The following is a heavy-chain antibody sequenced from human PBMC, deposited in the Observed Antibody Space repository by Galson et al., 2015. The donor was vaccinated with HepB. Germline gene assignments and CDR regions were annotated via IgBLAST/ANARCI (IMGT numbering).Heavy chain of an antibody. CDR3: ARDGPNTAMVGYYFDY. CDR2: ISAYNGNT. Sequence: SVKVSCKASGYTFTSYGISWVRKAPGQGLEWMGWISAYNGNTNYAQKLQGRVTMTTDTSTSTAYMELRSLRSDDTAVYYCARDGPNTAMVGYYFDYWGQGTLVTVSS. J-gene: IGHJ4*02. CDR1: GYTFTSYG. D-gene: IGHD5-18*01. V-gene: IGHV1-18*04.